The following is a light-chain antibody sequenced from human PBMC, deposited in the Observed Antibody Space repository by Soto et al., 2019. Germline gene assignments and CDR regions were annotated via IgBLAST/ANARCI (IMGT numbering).Light chain of an antibody. CDR2: EVS. V-gene: IGLV2-14*01. CDR1: SSDVGGYNY. J-gene: IGLJ2*01. CDR3: SSYTSSTTLVV. Sequence: QSVLTQPASVSGSPGQSITISCTGTSSDVGGYNYVSWYQQHPGKAPKLMIYEVSNRPSGVSNRFSGSKSDNTASLTISGLQAEDEADYYCSSYTSSTTLVVFGGGTQLTVL.